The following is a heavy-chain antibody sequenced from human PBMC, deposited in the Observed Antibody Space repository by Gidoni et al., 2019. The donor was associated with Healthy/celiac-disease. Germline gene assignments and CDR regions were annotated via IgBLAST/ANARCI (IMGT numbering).Heavy chain of an antibody. CDR3: ARSSTSSLSVDFDY. Sequence: QVQLVESGGGVVHPGKSLRLSCADSGFTFSNYGLHWGRQAPGKGLEWVAIISYDGSDKYYPDSVKGRFTISRDDSKNTLYLQMNSLRAEDTAVYFCARSSTSSLSVDFDYWGQGTLVTVSS. CDR1: GFTFSNYG. V-gene: IGHV3-30*03. D-gene: IGHD6-6*01. J-gene: IGHJ4*02. CDR2: ISYDGSDK.